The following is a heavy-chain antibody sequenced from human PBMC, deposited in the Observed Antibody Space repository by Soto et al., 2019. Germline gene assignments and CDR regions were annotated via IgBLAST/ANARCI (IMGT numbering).Heavy chain of an antibody. CDR1: GYTFTSYG. V-gene: IGHV1-18*01. Sequence: ASVNVSCKASGYTFTSYGINWVRQAPGQGLEWMGWISAYNGNTNYAQKLQGRVTMTTDTSTSTAYMELRSLRSDDTAVYYCASHPYYYDSCGYYAVAYHAFDTWGQGTMVTVS. CDR2: ISAYNGNT. CDR3: ASHPYYYDSCGYYAVAYHAFDT. D-gene: IGHD3-22*01. J-gene: IGHJ3*02.